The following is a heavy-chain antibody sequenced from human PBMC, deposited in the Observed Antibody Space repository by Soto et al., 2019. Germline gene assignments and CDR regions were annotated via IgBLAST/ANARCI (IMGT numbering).Heavy chain of an antibody. V-gene: IGHV5-10-1*01. D-gene: IGHD6-19*01. Sequence: GESLKISCKGSGYSFTSYWISWVRQMPGKGLEWMGRIDPSDSYTNYSPSFQGHVTISADKSISTAYLQWSSLKASDTAMYYCARQEGLAVAGVNYYGMDVCGQGTTVTVSS. J-gene: IGHJ6*02. CDR2: IDPSDSYT. CDR3: ARQEGLAVAGVNYYGMDV. CDR1: GYSFTSYW.